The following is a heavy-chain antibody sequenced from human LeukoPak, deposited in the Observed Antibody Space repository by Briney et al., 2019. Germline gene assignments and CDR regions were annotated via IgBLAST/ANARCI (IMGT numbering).Heavy chain of an antibody. CDR1: GFTFSSYG. CDR2: ISGSGGST. J-gene: IGHJ5*02. D-gene: IGHD1-26*01. V-gene: IGHV3-23*01. CDR3: AKDSGSYSVRNWFDP. Sequence: GGSLRLSCAASGFTFSSYGMSWVRQAPGKGLEWVSAISGSGGSTYYADSVKGRFTISRDNSKNTLYLQMNSLRAEDTAVYYCAKDSGSYSVRNWFDPWGQGTLVTVSS.